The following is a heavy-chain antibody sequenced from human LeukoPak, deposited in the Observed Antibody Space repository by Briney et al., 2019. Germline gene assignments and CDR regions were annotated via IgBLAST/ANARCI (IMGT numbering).Heavy chain of an antibody. CDR3: ARRGSSLDV. CDR1: GASISSSSYY. Sequence: SETLSLTCSVSGASISSSSYYWGWIRQPPGKGLEWIGSIYYSGSTYYNPSLKSRVTISVDTSKNQFSLKLSSMTAADTAVYYCARRGSSLDVWGQGTLVTVSS. CDR2: IYYSGST. V-gene: IGHV4-39*01. J-gene: IGHJ4*02. D-gene: IGHD2-15*01.